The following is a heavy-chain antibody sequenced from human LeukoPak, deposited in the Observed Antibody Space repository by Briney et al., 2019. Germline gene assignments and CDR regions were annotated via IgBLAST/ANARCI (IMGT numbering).Heavy chain of an antibody. CDR3: AKVMGLGFSSSSWFDP. V-gene: IGHV3-9*01. CDR2: ISWNSGSI. CDR1: GFTFDDYA. J-gene: IGHJ5*02. Sequence: GGSLRLSCAPSGFTFDDYALHWVRQAPGKGLEWVSGISWNSGSIGYADSVKGRFTISRDNAKNSLYLQMNSLRAEDTAWYYCAKVMGLGFSSSSWFDPWGQGTQVTVSS. D-gene: IGHD6-13*01.